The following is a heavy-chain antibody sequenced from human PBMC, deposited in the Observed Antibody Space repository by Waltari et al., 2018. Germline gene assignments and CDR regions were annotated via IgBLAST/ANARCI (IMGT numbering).Heavy chain of an antibody. V-gene: IGHV3-7*04. CDR1: GFTFSRYW. D-gene: IGHD6-6*01. CDR3: ARGGGVTARPRFDY. J-gene: IGHJ4*02. Sequence: EVQLVESGGGLVQPGGSLRLSCAAYGFTFSRYWMRWVRRAPGKGLDWVANIKQDGSEKYYVDSVKGLFTISRDNAKNSLYLQMNSLRAEDTAVYYCARGGGVTARPRFDYWGQGTLVTVSS. CDR2: IKQDGSEK.